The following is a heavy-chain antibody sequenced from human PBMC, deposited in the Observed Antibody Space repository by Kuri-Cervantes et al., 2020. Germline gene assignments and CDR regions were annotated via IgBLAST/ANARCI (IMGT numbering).Heavy chain of an antibody. CDR3: ARDPEIAAAGTGWYYYGMDV. CDR1: GFTFSSYW. J-gene: IGHJ6*02. D-gene: IGHD6-13*01. CDR2: IKQDGSEK. V-gene: IGHV3-7*01. Sequence: GESLKISCAASGFTFSSYWMSWVRQAPGKGLEWVANIKQDGSEKYYVDPVKGRFTISRDNSKNTLYLQMNSLRAEDTAVYYCARDPEIAAAGTGWYYYGMDVWGQGTTVTVSS.